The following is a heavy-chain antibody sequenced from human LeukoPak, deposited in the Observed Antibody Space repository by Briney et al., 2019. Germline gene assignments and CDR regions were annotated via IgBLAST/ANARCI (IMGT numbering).Heavy chain of an antibody. CDR1: GFTFSSYA. Sequence: GGSLRLSCAASGFTFSSYAMHWVRQAPGKGLEWVAVISYDGSNKYYADSVKGRFTISRDNSKNSLYLQMNSLRAEDTALYYCAKDFRPYYDILTGYGPFDYWGQGTLVTVSS. CDR3: AKDFRPYYDILTGYGPFDY. V-gene: IGHV3-30-3*01. D-gene: IGHD3-9*01. J-gene: IGHJ4*02. CDR2: ISYDGSNK.